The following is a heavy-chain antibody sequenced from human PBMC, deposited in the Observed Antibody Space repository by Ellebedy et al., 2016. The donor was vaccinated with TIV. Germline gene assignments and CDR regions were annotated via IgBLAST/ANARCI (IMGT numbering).Heavy chain of an antibody. CDR3: VRVNGGSDY. D-gene: IGHD1-1*01. CDR1: GFTLSTYH. Sequence: GESLKISCEVSGFTLSTYHMNWVRQAPGKGLEWVANIKQDGSEKYYVDSVKGRFTISRDNAKNSLYLQMNSLRAEDTAVYYCVRVNGGSDYWGQGTLVIVSS. CDR2: IKQDGSEK. V-gene: IGHV3-7*01. J-gene: IGHJ4*02.